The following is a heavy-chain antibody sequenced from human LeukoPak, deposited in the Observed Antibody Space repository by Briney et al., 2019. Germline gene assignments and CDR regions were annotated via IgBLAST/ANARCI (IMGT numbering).Heavy chain of an antibody. V-gene: IGHV4-61*02. J-gene: IGHJ2*01. CDR1: GGSISSGSYY. CDR2: IYTSGST. CDR3: ARAHYGGNSGSYWYFDL. D-gene: IGHD4-23*01. Sequence: SETLSLTCTVSGGSISSGSYYWSWIRQPAGKGLEWIGRIYTSGSTNYNPSLKSRVTISVDTSKNQFSLKLSSVTAAGTAVYYCARAHYGGNSGSYWYFDLWGRGTLVTVSS.